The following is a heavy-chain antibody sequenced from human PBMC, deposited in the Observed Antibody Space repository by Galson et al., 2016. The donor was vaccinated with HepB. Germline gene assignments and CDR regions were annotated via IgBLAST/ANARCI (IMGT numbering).Heavy chain of an antibody. CDR2: MNPNSGNT. D-gene: IGHD3-10*01. CDR1: GYTFTTYD. CDR3: AREDNYHGSGTDLDY. V-gene: IGHV1-8*01. Sequence: SVKVSCKASGYTFTTYDINWVRQATGQGLEWMGWMNPNSGNTGYAQKFQGRVTMTRNTSISTAYMELNSLRSEDTAVYFCAREDNYHGSGTDLDYWGQGTLVTVSS. J-gene: IGHJ4*02.